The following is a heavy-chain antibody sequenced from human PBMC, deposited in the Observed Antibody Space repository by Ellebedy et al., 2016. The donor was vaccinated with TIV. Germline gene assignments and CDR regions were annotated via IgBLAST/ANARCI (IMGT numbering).Heavy chain of an antibody. D-gene: IGHD3-9*01. CDR2: IKQDGTEK. J-gene: IGHJ5*02. CDR3: ATLDIFSWCNDH. Sequence: GESLKISCAATGFTFDRYWMTWVRQAPGKGLEWVANIKQDGTEKDYLESVEGRFTISRDNANNSLYLQMNSLRAEDAALYFCATLDIFSWCNDHWGRGTLVTVSS. V-gene: IGHV3-7*01. CDR1: GFTFDRYW.